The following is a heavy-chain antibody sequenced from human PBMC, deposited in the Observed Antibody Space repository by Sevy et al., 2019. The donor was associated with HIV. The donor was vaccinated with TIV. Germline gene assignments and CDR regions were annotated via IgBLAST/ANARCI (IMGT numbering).Heavy chain of an antibody. Sequence: GSLRLSCAASGFTVGSNYMSWVRQAPGKGLEWVSIIYSGVTTSYADSVKGRFTISRDNSKNTLYFQMNSLRAEDNAVYYCARVSVYYYVSSSYYTTGNAFDIWGKGTMVTVSS. J-gene: IGHJ3*02. CDR2: IYSGVTT. V-gene: IGHV3-53*01. CDR3: ARVSVYYYVSSSYYTTGNAFDI. D-gene: IGHD3-22*01. CDR1: GFTVGSNY.